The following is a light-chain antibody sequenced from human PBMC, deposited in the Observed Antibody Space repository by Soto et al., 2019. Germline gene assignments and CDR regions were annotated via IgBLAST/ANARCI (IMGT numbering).Light chain of an antibody. J-gene: IGKJ1*01. Sequence: SVLTQPPGTLSLSPGERATLSCWASQNVLSNYLAWYQQKPGQAPRLLIYGASTRATGIPDRFGGSGSGTDFTLTISRLEPEDFAVYYCQQYSFLPRTFGQGTKVDIK. V-gene: IGKV3-20*01. CDR2: GAS. CDR1: QNVLSNY. CDR3: QQYSFLPRT.